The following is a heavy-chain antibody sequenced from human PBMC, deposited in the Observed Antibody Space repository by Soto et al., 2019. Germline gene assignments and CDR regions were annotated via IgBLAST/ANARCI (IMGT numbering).Heavy chain of an antibody. CDR2: INAGNGNT. D-gene: IGHD1-1*01. CDR1: GYTFTSYA. CDR3: ASESYPGEFDY. V-gene: IGHV1-3*01. Sequence: ASVKVSCKASGYTFTSYAMHWVRQAPGQRLEWMGWINAGNGNTKYSQKFQGRVTITRDTSASTAYMELSSLRSEDTAVYYCASESYPGEFDYLGQATLVPVSS. J-gene: IGHJ4*02.